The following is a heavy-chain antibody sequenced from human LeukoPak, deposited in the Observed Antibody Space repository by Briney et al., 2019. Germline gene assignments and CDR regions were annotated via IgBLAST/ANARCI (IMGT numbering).Heavy chain of an antibody. CDR1: GFTFSSYA. V-gene: IGHV3-23*01. CDR3: AGGEYDFWSGYYLGGLY. CDR2: ISGSGGST. Sequence: GGSLRLSCAASGFTFSSYAMSWVRQAPGKGLEWVSAISGSGGSTYYADSVKGRFTISRDNSKNTLYLQMNSLRAEDTAVYYCAGGEYDFWSGYYLGGLYWGQGTLVTVSS. J-gene: IGHJ4*02. D-gene: IGHD3-3*01.